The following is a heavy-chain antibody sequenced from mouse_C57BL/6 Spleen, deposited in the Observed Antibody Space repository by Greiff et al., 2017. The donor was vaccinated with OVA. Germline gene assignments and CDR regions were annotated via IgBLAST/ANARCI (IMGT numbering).Heavy chain of an antibody. V-gene: IGHV1-50*01. CDR1: GYTFTSYW. CDR2: IDPSDSYT. D-gene: IGHD3-3*01. CDR3: ASKGFQEYYFDY. Sequence: QVQLQQPGAELVKPGASVKLSCKASGYTFTSYWMQWVKQRPGQGLEWIGEIDPSDSYTNYNQKFKGKATLTVDTSSSTAYMQLSSLTSEDSAVYYCASKGFQEYYFDYWGQGTTLTVSS. J-gene: IGHJ2*01.